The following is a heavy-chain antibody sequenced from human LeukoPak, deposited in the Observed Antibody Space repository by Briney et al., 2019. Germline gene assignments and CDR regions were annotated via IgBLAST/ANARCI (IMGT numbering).Heavy chain of an antibody. Sequence: PGGSLRLSCAASGFTFSSYAMHWVRQAPGKGLEWVAVISYDGSNKNYADSVKGRFTISRDNSKNTLYLEMNSLRAEDTAVYYCARGATYYYGSASYYHSFWGQGTLVTVSS. CDR1: GFTFSSYA. J-gene: IGHJ4*02. D-gene: IGHD3-10*01. CDR3: ARGATYYYGSASYYHSF. CDR2: ISYDGSNK. V-gene: IGHV3-30-3*01.